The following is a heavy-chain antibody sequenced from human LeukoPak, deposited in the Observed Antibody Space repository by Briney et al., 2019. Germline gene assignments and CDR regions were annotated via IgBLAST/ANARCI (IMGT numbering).Heavy chain of an antibody. CDR1: GGTFSSYA. CDR3: ATGTGGYSYGYGHFDY. J-gene: IGHJ4*02. V-gene: IGHV1-69*13. CDR2: IIPIFGTA. Sequence: ASVKASCKASGGTFSSYAICWVRQAPGQGLEWMGGIIPIFGTANYAQKFQGRVTITADESTSTAYMELSSLRSEDTAVYYCATGTGGYSYGYGHFDYWGQGTLVTVSS. D-gene: IGHD5-18*01.